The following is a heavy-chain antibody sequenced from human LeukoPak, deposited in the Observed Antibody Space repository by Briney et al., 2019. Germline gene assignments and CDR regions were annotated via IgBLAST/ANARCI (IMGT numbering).Heavy chain of an antibody. V-gene: IGHV3-15*01. J-gene: IGHJ4*02. Sequence: GGSLRLSCAASGFTFSNAWMSWVRQAPGKGLEWVGRIKSKTDGGTTDYAAPVKGRFTISRDDSKNTLYLQMNSLKTEDTAVYYCTTETVTANSFQDDYWGQGTLVTVSS. D-gene: IGHD2-21*02. CDR1: GFTFSNAW. CDR2: IKSKTDGGTT. CDR3: TTETVTANSFQDDY.